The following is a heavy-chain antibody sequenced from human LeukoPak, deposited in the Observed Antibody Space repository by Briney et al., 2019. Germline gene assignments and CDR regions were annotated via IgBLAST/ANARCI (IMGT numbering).Heavy chain of an antibody. CDR1: GFIFNNYA. CDR2: ISWNSGSV. Sequence: GGSLRLSCAGSGFIFNNYAMHWVRQPPGKGLEWVSGISWNSGSVDYADSVKGRFTISRDNAKNSLYLQMNSLRVVDTAFYYSAKDNRRHYTSGPNPDSLHWGQGALVTVSS. CDR3: AKDNRRHYTSGPNPDSLH. D-gene: IGHD6-19*01. J-gene: IGHJ4*02. V-gene: IGHV3-9*01.